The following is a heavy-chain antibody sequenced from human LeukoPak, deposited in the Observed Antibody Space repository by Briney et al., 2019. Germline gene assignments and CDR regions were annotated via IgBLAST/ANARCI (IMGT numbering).Heavy chain of an antibody. CDR1: GFTFSNYW. Sequence: PGGSLRLSCAASGFTFSNYWMNWVRQAPGKGLEWVANIKQDGGEKSYVDSVKGRFTISRDNSKNTLYLQMNSLRAEDTAVYYCAKDPDSYGSGSHFDYWGQGTLVTVSS. V-gene: IGHV3-7*01. CDR2: IKQDGGEK. D-gene: IGHD3-10*01. J-gene: IGHJ4*02. CDR3: AKDPDSYGSGSHFDY.